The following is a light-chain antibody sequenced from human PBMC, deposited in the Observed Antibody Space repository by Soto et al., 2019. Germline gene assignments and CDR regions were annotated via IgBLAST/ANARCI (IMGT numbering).Light chain of an antibody. J-gene: IGKJ1*01. CDR1: QSISSW. Sequence: DINMTQSPSTLSASVGDRFIITCRASQSISSWLAWYQQKPGKAPKLLIYKASSLESGVPSRFSGSASGTEFPLTISRLQPDDFATYYCQHYNTYSTFGHGTKVDI. CDR3: QHYNTYST. CDR2: KAS. V-gene: IGKV1-5*03.